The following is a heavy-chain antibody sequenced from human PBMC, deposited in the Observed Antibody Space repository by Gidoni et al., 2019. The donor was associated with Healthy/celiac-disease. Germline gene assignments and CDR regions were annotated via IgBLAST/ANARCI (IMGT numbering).Heavy chain of an antibody. CDR1: GFTFSSYS. D-gene: IGHD6-19*01. Sequence: EVQLVESGGGLVQPGGSLRLSCAASGFTFSSYSMHWVRQAPGKGLEWVSYISSSSSTIYYADSVKGRFTISRDNAKNSLYLQMNSLRAEDTAVYYCAREMNEASYSSGWYGKFGNYYYGMDVWGQGTTVTVSS. CDR2: ISSSSSTI. CDR3: AREMNEASYSSGWYGKFGNYYYGMDV. V-gene: IGHV3-48*01. J-gene: IGHJ6*02.